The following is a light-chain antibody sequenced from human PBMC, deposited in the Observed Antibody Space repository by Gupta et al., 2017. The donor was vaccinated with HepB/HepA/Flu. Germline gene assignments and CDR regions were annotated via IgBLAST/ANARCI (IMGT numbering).Light chain of an antibody. CDR2: AAS. CDR1: QSISSY. V-gene: IGKV1-39*01. Sequence: DIQMTQYPSSLSASVGDRVTITCRASQSISSYLNWYQQKPGKAPKLLIYAASSLQSGVPSRFSDSGSGTDFTLTISSLQPEDFATYYCQQSYSTRRLTFGGGTKVEIK. CDR3: QQSYSTRRLT. J-gene: IGKJ4*01.